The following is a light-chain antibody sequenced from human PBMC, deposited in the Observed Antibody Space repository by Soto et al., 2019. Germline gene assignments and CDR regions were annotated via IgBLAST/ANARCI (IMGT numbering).Light chain of an antibody. V-gene: IGLV1-44*01. CDR1: SSNIGSNT. Sequence: QAVVTQPPSASGTPGQRVTISCSGSSSNIGSNTVNWYQQLPGTAPKVLIYSNNQRPSGVPDRFSGSKSDTSASLAISGLQSEDDADYYCSSYTRDDTRVFGTGTKVTVL. CDR2: SNN. J-gene: IGLJ1*01. CDR3: SSYTRDDTRV.